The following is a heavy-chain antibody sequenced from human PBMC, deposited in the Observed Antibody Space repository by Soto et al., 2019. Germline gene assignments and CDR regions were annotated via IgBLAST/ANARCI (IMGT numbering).Heavy chain of an antibody. Sequence: QVQLVQSGADVKTPGASVRVSCKASGYTFTGYYVHWVREAPGQGFGWMGWINPETGGTSYAQKFQGRVTLSRDTSINTAYLELSRLRFDDAAVYFCARERYQVISDGMDVWGQGTTVTVSS. CDR2: INPETGGT. CDR1: GYTFTGYY. J-gene: IGHJ6*02. CDR3: ARERYQVISDGMDV. D-gene: IGHD2-2*01. V-gene: IGHV1-2*02.